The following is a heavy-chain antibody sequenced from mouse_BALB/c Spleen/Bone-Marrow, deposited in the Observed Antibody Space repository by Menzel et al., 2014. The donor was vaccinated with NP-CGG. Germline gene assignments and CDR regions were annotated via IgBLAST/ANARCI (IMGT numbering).Heavy chain of an antibody. CDR1: GFTFSDFY. CDR2: SRDKANDYTT. V-gene: IGHV7-1*02. CDR3: ARGTVTYFDY. D-gene: IGHD2-10*02. Sequence: DVMLVESGGDLVQPGGSLRLSCATSGFTFSDFYMEWVRQPPGKRLEWIGASRDKANDYTTEYSASVKGRFIVSRDTSQSILYLQMNALRAEDTAIYYCARGTVTYFDYWGQGTTLAVSS. J-gene: IGHJ2*01.